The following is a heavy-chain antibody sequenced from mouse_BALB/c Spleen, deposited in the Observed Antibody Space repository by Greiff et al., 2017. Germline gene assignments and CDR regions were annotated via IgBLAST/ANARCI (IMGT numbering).Heavy chain of an antibody. V-gene: IGHV1S135*01. CDR1: GYSFTSYY. J-gene: IGHJ2*01. D-gene: IGHD1-1*01. CDR2: IDPFNGGT. CDR3: ARSDYGSSYVDY. Sequence: EVQVVESGPELMKPGASVKISCKASGYSFTSYYMHWVKQSHGKSLEWIGYIDPFNGGTSYNQKFKGKATLTVDKSSSTAYMHLSSLTSEDSAVYYCARSDYGSSYVDYWGQGTTLTVSS.